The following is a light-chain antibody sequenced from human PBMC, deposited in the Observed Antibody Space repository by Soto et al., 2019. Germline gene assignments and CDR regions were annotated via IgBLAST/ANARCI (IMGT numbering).Light chain of an antibody. CDR2: QHG. CDR3: QAWDSNTYV. CDR1: KLGDKY. Sequence: SYELTQPPSLSVSPGQTASITCSGDKLGDKYTSWYQQRPGQSLVLVIYQHGRRPSGIPERFSGSNSGNTATLTISGTQAMDEADYYCQAWDSNTYVFGTGTKLTVL. J-gene: IGLJ1*01. V-gene: IGLV3-1*01.